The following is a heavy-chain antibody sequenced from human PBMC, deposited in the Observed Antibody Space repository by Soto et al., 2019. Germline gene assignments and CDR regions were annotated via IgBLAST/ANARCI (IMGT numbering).Heavy chain of an antibody. J-gene: IGHJ3*02. CDR1: GGSISSYY. D-gene: IGHD3-16*01. Sequence: QVQLQESGPGLVKPSETLSLTCTVSGGSISSYYWSWIRQPPGKGLEWIGYIYYSGSTNYNPSLKSRVTISVDTSKNQFSLKLSSVTAADTAVYYCARSRIMITFGGVKGDAFDIWGQGTMVTVSS. CDR2: IYYSGST. V-gene: IGHV4-59*01. CDR3: ARSRIMITFGGVKGDAFDI.